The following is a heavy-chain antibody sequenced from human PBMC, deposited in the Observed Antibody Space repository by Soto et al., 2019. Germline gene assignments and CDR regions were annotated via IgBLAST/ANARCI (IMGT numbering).Heavy chain of an antibody. CDR1: GGSIISTSSY. Sequence: SETLCLTCTGSGGSIISTSSYWAWIRQPPGKGLEWIGNIYFTGPTYYNPSLKSRVTMAVDTSQNQTSLKLTSVTAADTAVYFCARRNNKIPPGPVDTWGKGTSVT. J-gene: IGHJ5*02. V-gene: IGHV4-39*01. CDR3: ARRNNKIPPGPVDT. CDR2: IYFTGPT. D-gene: IGHD2-21*01.